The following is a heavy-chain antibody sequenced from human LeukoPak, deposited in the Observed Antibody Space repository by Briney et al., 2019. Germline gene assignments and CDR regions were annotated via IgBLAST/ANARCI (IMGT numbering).Heavy chain of an antibody. D-gene: IGHD3-9*01. CDR1: GHTFTSYG. V-gene: IGHV1-18*01. CDR3: AREVLRYFDWPLDY. CDR2: ISAYNGNT. J-gene: IGHJ4*02. Sequence: GASVKVSCKASGHTFTSYGISWVRQAPGQGLEWMGWISAYNGNTNYAQKLQGRVTMTTDTSTSTAYMELRSLRSDDTAVYYCAREVLRYFDWPLDYWGQGTLVTVSS.